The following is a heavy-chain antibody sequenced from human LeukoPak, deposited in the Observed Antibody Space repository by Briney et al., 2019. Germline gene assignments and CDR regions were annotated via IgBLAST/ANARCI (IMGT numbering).Heavy chain of an antibody. V-gene: IGHV3-23*01. CDR2: ISGGGGST. CDR1: GFTFSSYA. CDR3: AKVQDPWWLTAFDI. Sequence: PGGSLRLSCAASGFTFSSYAMSWVRHAPGKGLEWVSSISGGGGSTYYADSVKGRFTISRDNSKNTLYLQMNSLRAEDTAVYYCAKVQDPWWLTAFDIWGQGTMVTVSS. J-gene: IGHJ3*02. D-gene: IGHD5-12*01.